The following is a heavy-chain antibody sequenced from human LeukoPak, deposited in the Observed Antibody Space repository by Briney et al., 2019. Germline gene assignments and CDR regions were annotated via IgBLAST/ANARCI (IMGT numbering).Heavy chain of an antibody. D-gene: IGHD1-26*01. CDR2: ISGSGGST. J-gene: IGHJ3*02. CDR3: ARYSGSFLREDAFDI. CDR1: GFTFSSYA. Sequence: GGSLRLSCAASGFTFSSYAMSWVRQAPGKGLEWVSAISGSGGSTYYADSVKGRFTISRDNSKNTLYLQMNSLRAEDTAVYYCARYSGSFLREDAFDIWGQGTMATVSS. V-gene: IGHV3-23*01.